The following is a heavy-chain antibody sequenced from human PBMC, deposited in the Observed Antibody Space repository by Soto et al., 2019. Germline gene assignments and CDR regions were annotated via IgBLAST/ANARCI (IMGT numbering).Heavy chain of an antibody. CDR1: GYNFPRYN. CDR2: INVGNGNT. J-gene: IGHJ4*02. D-gene: IGHD3-22*01. CDR3: ATPQDYDDCLYS. V-gene: IGHV1-3*01. Sequence: QVQFVQYGAEWKKPGASVKVSCKTPGYNFPRYNIHWLRQAPGQRRERMGWINVGNGNTRYSQKFQGRITLTRDTPGTSAYLELNSLISEDTAGDYCATPQDYDDCLYSWGKGTLVTFPS.